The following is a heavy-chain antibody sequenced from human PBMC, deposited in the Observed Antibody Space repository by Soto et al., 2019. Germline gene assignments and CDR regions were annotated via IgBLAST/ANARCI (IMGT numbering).Heavy chain of an antibody. Sequence: QVQLQQWGAGLLKPSETLSLTCAVKDGSFRDYYWSWIRQPPGKGLEWLGEINHSGSRNSNPSLKSRVTISVDKSKKQFSVTLSSVTAADTAVYYCVRGRGFMSRNAFDIWGQGTMVTVS. J-gene: IGHJ3*02. CDR1: DGSFRDYY. V-gene: IGHV4-34*01. CDR3: VRGRGFMSRNAFDI. CDR2: INHSGSR.